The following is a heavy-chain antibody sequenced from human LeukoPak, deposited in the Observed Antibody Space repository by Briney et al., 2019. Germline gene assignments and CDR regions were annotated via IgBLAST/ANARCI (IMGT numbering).Heavy chain of an antibody. D-gene: IGHD6-13*01. J-gene: IGHJ1*01. V-gene: IGHV3-48*04. Sequence: GGSLRLSCAASGFTFCSYSMNWARQAPGKGLEWVSYITGSSSTIYYSDSVKGRFTISRDNAKNSLYLQMNSLRAEDTAVYYCAKGIPMGAAADAEYFQHWGQGTLVTVSS. CDR3: AKGIPMGAAADAEYFQH. CDR1: GFTFCSYS. CDR2: ITGSSSTI.